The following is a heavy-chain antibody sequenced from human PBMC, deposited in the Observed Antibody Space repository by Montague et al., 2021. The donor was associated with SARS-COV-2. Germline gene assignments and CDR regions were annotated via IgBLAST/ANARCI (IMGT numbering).Heavy chain of an antibody. CDR1: GFYFSYA. Sequence: SLRLSCAASGFYFSYAMHWVRQAPGKGLEWVALISNDGSNKHYADSVKGRFTISRDNSKSTLYLQVNSLRAEHTAVYYCARESGSFHGGGYFDYWGQGSLVTVSS. CDR2: ISNDGSNK. CDR3: ARESGSFHGGGYFDY. J-gene: IGHJ4*02. D-gene: IGHD1-26*01. V-gene: IGHV3-30*04.